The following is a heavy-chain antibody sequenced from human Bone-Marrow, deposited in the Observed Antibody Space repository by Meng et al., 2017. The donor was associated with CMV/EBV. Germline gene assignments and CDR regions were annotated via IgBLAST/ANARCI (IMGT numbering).Heavy chain of an antibody. D-gene: IGHD5-18*01. CDR1: GGSISSYY. J-gene: IGHJ6*02. CDR3: ARVQPHLPYYYYGMDV. CDR2: IYYSGSN. Sequence: GSLRLSCTVSGGSISSYYWSWIRQPPGKGLEWIGYIYYSGSNNYNPSLKSRVTISVDTSKNQFSLKLSSVTAADTAVYYCARVQPHLPYYYYGMDVWGQGTTVTVSS. V-gene: IGHV4-59*01.